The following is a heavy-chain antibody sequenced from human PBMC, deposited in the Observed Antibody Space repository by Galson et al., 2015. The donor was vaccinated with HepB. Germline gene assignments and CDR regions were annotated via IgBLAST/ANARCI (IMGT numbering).Heavy chain of an antibody. Sequence: QSGAEVKKPGETLRISCQGSGYSFTNYWIIWVRQLPGKGLEWLGRIDPRNSYTNYSPSFKGHVIISADKSITTAYLQWSSLKASDTAIYYCARLRAAPQAWGMDVWGQGTTVTVSS. D-gene: IGHD6-13*01. CDR2: IDPRNSYT. CDR3: ARLRAAPQAWGMDV. J-gene: IGHJ6*02. V-gene: IGHV5-10-1*01. CDR1: GYSFTNYW.